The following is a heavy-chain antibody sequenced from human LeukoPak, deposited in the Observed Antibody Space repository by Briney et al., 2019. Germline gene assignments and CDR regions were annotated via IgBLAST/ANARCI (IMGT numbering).Heavy chain of an antibody. CDR2: IYYRGTT. J-gene: IGHJ4*02. CDR1: GGSIGRYY. V-gene: IGHV4-59*01. D-gene: IGHD6-13*01. CDR3: ARGYSSSWYSQGYFDY. Sequence: SETLSLTCTVSGGSIGRYYWNWIRQPPGKGLEWIGYIYYRGTTNYNPSLKSRVTISIDTSKNQFSLKLSSVTAADTAVYYCARGYSSSWYSQGYFDYWGQGTLVPVSS.